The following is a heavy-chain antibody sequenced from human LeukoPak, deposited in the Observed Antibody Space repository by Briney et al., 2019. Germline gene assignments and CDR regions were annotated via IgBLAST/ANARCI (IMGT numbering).Heavy chain of an antibody. Sequence: GPVKVSCKASGYTFTSYGISWVRQAPGQGLEWMGWISAYNGNANYAQKLQGRVTMTTDTSTSTAYMELRSLRSDDTAVYYCARDRFVDVSSTATVTTVWFDPWGQGTLVTVSS. CDR1: GYTFTSYG. CDR3: ARDRFVDVSSTATVTTVWFDP. CDR2: ISAYNGNA. J-gene: IGHJ5*02. V-gene: IGHV1-18*01. D-gene: IGHD4-17*01.